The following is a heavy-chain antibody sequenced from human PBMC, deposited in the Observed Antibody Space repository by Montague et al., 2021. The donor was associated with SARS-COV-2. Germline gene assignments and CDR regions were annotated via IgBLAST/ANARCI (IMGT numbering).Heavy chain of an antibody. CDR2: IYSGDST. CDR1: GFTVRSNY. J-gene: IGHJ6*02. Sequence: SLRLSCAASGFTVRSNYMSWVRQAPGKGLEWVSVIYSGDSTYYAXSVKGRFTTSRDNSKNTLYLQMNSLRAEDTAVYYCAARARYYYDMDVWGQGTTVTVSS. CDR3: AARARYYYDMDV. V-gene: IGHV3-66*01.